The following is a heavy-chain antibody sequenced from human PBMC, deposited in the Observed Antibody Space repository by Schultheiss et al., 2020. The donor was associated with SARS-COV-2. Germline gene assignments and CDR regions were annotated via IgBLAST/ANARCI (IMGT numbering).Heavy chain of an antibody. V-gene: IGHV3-21*04. D-gene: IGHD2-15*01. Sequence: GGSLRLSCAASGFTFSSYAMHWVRQAPGKGLEWVSSISSSSSYIYYADSVKGRFTISRDNARNSLYLQMNSLRAEDTAVYYCARHQVVLVYYYGMDVWGQGTTVTVSS. CDR2: ISSSSSYI. J-gene: IGHJ6*02. CDR1: GFTFSSYA. CDR3: ARHQVVLVYYYGMDV.